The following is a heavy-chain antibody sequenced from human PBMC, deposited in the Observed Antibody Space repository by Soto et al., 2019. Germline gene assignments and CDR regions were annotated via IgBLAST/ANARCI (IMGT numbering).Heavy chain of an antibody. CDR2: ISAYNGNT. V-gene: IGHV1-18*04. CDR3: GRDRIAVSPGCFDP. J-gene: IGHJ5*02. Sequence: ASVKVSCKASGYSFSSYGISWVRQAPEQGPEWMGWISAYNGNTNYAQKFQGRVTMTTDTSTSTAYMELRSLRSDDTAVYYCGRDRIAVSPGCFDPWGQGTLVTVS. D-gene: IGHD6-6*01. CDR1: GYSFSSYG.